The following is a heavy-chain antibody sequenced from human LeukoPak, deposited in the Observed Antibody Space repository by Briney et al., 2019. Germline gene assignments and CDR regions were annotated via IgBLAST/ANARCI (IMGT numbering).Heavy chain of an antibody. D-gene: IGHD3-3*01. CDR3: ARVGYDFWSGYYMVYYYYYMDV. CDR2: ISASGTLT. CDR1: GFTFSSYE. J-gene: IGHJ6*03. Sequence: PGGSLRLSCAASGFTFSSYEMNWVRQAPGKGLEWISYISASGTLTHYADSVKGRFTISRDNAKNSLYLQMNSLRAEDTAVYYCARVGYDFWSGYYMVYYYYYMDVWGKGTTVTVSS. V-gene: IGHV3-48*03.